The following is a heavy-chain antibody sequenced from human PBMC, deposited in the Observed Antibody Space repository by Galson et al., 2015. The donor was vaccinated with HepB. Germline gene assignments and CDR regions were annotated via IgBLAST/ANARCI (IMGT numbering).Heavy chain of an antibody. D-gene: IGHD2-2*01. CDR1: GYTFTSYA. V-gene: IGHV1-3*01. J-gene: IGHJ6*02. CDR3: ASEGSTLIRYYGMDV. CDR2: INAGNGNT. Sequence: SVKVSCKASGYTFTSYAMHWVRQAPGQRLEWMGWINAGNGNTKYPQKFQGRVTITRDTSASTAYMELSSLRSEDTAVYYCASEGSTLIRYYGMDVWGQGTTVTVSS.